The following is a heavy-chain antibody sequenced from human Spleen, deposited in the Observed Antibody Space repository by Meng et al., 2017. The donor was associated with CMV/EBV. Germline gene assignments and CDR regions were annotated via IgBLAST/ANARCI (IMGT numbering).Heavy chain of an antibody. D-gene: IGHD6-13*01. Sequence: ETLSLTCAASGFTVSSNYMNWVRQAPGKGLEWVSVIYSTGDIYYAGSVEGRFTISRDNSRNTLFLQMNSLRADDTAVYYCARKYSSTWHLDSFDMWGQGTMVTVSS. J-gene: IGHJ3*02. CDR2: IYSTGDI. CDR3: ARKYSSTWHLDSFDM. V-gene: IGHV3-53*01. CDR1: GFTVSSNY.